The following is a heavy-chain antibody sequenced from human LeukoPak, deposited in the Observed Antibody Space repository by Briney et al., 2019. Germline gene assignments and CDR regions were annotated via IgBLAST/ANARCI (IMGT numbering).Heavy chain of an antibody. CDR3: AKEVEWELPPFNYFDY. Sequence: GGSLRFSCAASGFTFSSYAMSWVRQAPGKGLEWVSAISGSGGSTYYADSVKGRFTISRDNSKNTPYLQMNSLRAEDTAVYYCAKEVEWELPPFNYFDYWGQGILVTVSS. CDR1: GFTFSSYA. D-gene: IGHD1-26*01. J-gene: IGHJ4*02. V-gene: IGHV3-23*01. CDR2: ISGSGGST.